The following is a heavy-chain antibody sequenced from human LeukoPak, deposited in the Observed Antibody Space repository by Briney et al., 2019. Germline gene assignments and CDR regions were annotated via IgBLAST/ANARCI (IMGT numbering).Heavy chain of an antibody. Sequence: PSETPSLTCAVYGGSFSGYYWSWIRQPPGKGLEWIGEIDHSGYTKYNVSLKSRVTISVDTSKNQFSLKLSSVTAADTAVYYCARDSVSGTSSSWYEYFEYWGQGTLVTVSS. J-gene: IGHJ4*02. CDR2: IDHSGYT. D-gene: IGHD6-13*01. CDR1: GGSFSGYY. V-gene: IGHV4-34*01. CDR3: ARDSVSGTSSSWYEYFEY.